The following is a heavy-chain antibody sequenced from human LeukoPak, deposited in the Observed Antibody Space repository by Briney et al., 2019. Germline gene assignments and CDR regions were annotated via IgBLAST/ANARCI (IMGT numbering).Heavy chain of an antibody. D-gene: IGHD2-15*01. CDR2: IFPGDSHT. V-gene: IGHV5-51*01. J-gene: IGHJ4*02. CDR3: ARIAATWYGGS. Sequence: GESLKISCKGSGHSFINYWIAWVRQMPGKGLGWIGIIFPGDSHTRYSPSFQGQVAISADMSIDTAYLQWSSLRASDTAMYYCARIAATWYGGSWGQGTLVFVSS. CDR1: GHSFINYW.